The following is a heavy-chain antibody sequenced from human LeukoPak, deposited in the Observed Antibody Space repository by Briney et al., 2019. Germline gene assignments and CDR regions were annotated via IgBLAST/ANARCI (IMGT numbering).Heavy chain of an antibody. D-gene: IGHD6-19*01. CDR3: AKDPRRQWLVADWFDP. V-gene: IGHV3-23*01. CDR2: ISGSGGST. J-gene: IGHJ5*02. CDR1: GFTFSSYA. Sequence: GGSLRLSCAASGFTFSSYAMSWVRQSPGKGLEWVSVISGSGGSTYYADSVKGRFTISRDNSKNTLYLQMNSLRAEDTAVYYCAKDPRRQWLVADWFDPWGQGTLVTVSS.